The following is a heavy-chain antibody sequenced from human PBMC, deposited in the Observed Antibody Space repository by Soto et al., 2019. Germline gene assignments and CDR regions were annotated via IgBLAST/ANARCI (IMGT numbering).Heavy chain of an antibody. CDR1: GYSFTSYW. J-gene: IGHJ6*02. V-gene: IGHV5-10-1*01. CDR3: ARRHYGSSYDYYYGMDV. Sequence: EVQLVQSGAEVKKPGESLRISCKRSGYSFTSYWISGVRQLPGKGLEWMGRIDPSDSYTNYSPSFQGHVTISADKSISTAYLQWSSLKASDTAMYYCARRHYGSSYDYYYGMDVWGQGTTVTVSS. CDR2: IDPSDSYT. D-gene: IGHD3-10*01.